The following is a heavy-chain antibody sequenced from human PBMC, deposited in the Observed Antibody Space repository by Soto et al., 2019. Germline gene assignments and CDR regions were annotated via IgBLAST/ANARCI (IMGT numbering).Heavy chain of an antibody. CDR3: ARESGHNCYYLDV. V-gene: IGHV3-33*01. CDR1: GFTFSDYG. CDR2: IWYDGSNK. J-gene: IGHJ6*03. Sequence: QVQLVESGGGVVQPGTSLRLSCAASGFTFSDYGIHWVRQAPGKGLEWVAVIWYDGSNKFYADSVKGRFTISRDNSKNTLYLQMNSLRADDMAVYYCARESGHNCYYLDVWGKGTTVTVSS. D-gene: IGHD2-15*01.